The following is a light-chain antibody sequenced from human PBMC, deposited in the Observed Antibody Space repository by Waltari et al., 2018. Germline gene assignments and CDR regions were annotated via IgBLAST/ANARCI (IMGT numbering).Light chain of an antibody. CDR1: GLRSYY. V-gene: IGLV3-19*01. CDR3: HSRDASGVGGS. CDR2: DQN. J-gene: IGLJ2*01. Sequence: SSELTQDPAVSVAMGQTVTITCQGNGLRSYYASWYQQRPGQAPILIMYDQNNRPSGGPDRFSGSNSDNTASLTITGAQAEDEASYYCHSRDASGVGGSFGGGTKLTVL.